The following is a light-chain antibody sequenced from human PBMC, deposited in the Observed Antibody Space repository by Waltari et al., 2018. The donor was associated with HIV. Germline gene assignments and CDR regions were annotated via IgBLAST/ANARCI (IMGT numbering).Light chain of an antibody. CDR1: SSNIGRNY. J-gene: IGLJ1*01. V-gene: IGLV1-47*01. Sequence: QSVLTQPPSASGTPGQRVTISCSGSSSNIGRNYVYWYQQLPGTAPKLLIYTNNPRPSAVPDRFSGSKSGTSASLAISGLRSEDEADYYCAAWNDRLSGYVFGTGTKVTV. CDR2: TNN. CDR3: AAWNDRLSGYV.